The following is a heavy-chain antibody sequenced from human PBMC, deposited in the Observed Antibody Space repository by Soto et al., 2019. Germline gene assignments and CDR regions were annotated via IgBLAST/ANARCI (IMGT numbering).Heavy chain of an antibody. CDR2: INAGNGNT. J-gene: IGHJ3*02. D-gene: IGHD3-3*01. CDR3: SRNFWSGYYGFDAFDI. V-gene: IGHV1-3*01. Sequence: ASVKVSCKASGYTFTSYAMHWVHQAPGQRLEWMGWINAGNGNTKYSQKFQGRVTITRDASASTAYMELSSLRSEDTAVYYCSRNFWSGYYGFDAFDIWGQGTMVTVSS. CDR1: GYTFTSYA.